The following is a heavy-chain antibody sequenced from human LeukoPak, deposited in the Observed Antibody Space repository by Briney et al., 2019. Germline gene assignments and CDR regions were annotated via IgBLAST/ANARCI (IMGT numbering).Heavy chain of an antibody. CDR3: TQYTYGFFQY. Sequence: GGSLRLSCGASGFTFSSYAMSWVRQAPGKGLEWVGRIKSKTDGGTTDYAAPVKGRFTISRDDSKNTLYLQMNSLKTEDTAVYYCTQYTYGFFQYWGQGTLVTVSS. CDR2: IKSKTDGGTT. CDR1: GFTFSSYA. D-gene: IGHD5-18*01. J-gene: IGHJ4*02. V-gene: IGHV3-15*01.